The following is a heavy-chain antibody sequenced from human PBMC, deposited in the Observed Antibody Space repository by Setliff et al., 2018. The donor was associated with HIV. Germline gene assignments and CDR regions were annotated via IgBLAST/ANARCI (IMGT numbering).Heavy chain of an antibody. V-gene: IGHV1-2*02. CDR3: ARQLSNSLDY. CDR2: ISPHNGDK. J-gene: IGHJ4*02. D-gene: IGHD7-27*01. CDR1: GYTFIDYF. Sequence: GASVKVSCKASGYTFIDYFMHWVRQAPGQGLEWMGWISPHNGDKNIPQRFRGRVTLTRDTSISTAYMELSGLRSDDTAMYYCARQLSNSLDYWGQGTRVTVSS.